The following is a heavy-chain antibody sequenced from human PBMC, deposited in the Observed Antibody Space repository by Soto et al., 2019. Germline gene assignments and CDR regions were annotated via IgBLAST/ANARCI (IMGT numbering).Heavy chain of an antibody. CDR2: IYYSGST. Sequence: PSETLSLTCTVSGGSIRSYYWSWIRQPPGKGLEWIGYIYYSGSTNYNPSLKSRVTISVDTSKNQFSLKLSSVTAADTAVYYYARVWGGAFDIWGQGTMVTVSS. J-gene: IGHJ3*02. V-gene: IGHV4-59*01. CDR1: GGSIRSYY. D-gene: IGHD3-10*01. CDR3: ARVWGGAFDI.